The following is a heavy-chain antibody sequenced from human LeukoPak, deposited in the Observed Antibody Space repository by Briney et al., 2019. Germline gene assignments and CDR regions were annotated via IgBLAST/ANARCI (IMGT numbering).Heavy chain of an antibody. J-gene: IGHJ2*01. Sequence: GASVKVSCKASGGTFSSYAISWVRQAPGQGLEWMGGIIPIFGTANYAQKFQGRVTMTEDTSTDTAYMELSSLRSEDTAVYYCATDHGGSYWYFDLWGRGTLVTVSS. D-gene: IGHD4-23*01. V-gene: IGHV1-69*06. CDR3: ATDHGGSYWYFDL. CDR1: GGTFSSYA. CDR2: IIPIFGTA.